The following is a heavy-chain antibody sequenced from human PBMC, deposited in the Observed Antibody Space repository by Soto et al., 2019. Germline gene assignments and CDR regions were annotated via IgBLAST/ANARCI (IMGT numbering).Heavy chain of an antibody. J-gene: IGHJ4*02. CDR1: GFTFSSYW. CDR2: IKQDGSEK. CDR3: ARLRHYYDFWSGSSVRYFDY. D-gene: IGHD3-3*01. Sequence: EVQLVESGGGLVQPGGSLRLSCAGSGFTFSSYWMSWVRQAPGKGLEWVDNIKQDGSEKYYVDSVKGRITISRDNAKNSLYLQMNSRRAEDTSVYYCARLRHYYDFWSGSSVRYFDYWGQGTLFTVSS. V-gene: IGHV3-7*03.